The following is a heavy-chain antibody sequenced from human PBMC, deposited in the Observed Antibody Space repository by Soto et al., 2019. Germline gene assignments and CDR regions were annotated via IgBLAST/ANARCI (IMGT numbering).Heavy chain of an antibody. J-gene: IGHJ6*03. V-gene: IGHV5-51*01. CDR3: ARHDGDYDILTGYRPEYYYYYMDV. Sequence: GESLKISCKGSGYSFTSYWIGWVRQMPGKGLEWMGIIYPGDSDTRYSPSFQGQVTISADKSISTAYLQWSSLKASDTAMYYCARHDGDYDILTGYRPEYYYYYMDVWGKGTTVTVSS. CDR1: GYSFTSYW. CDR2: IYPGDSDT. D-gene: IGHD3-9*01.